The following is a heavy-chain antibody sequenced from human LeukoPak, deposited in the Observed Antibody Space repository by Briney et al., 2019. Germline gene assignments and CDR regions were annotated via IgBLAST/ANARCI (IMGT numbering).Heavy chain of an antibody. CDR1: GGSISSSSYY. J-gene: IGHJ4*02. CDR3: ARGSYYDSGGYHDY. CDR2: IYYSGST. V-gene: IGHV4-39*07. Sequence: SETLSLTCTVSGGSISSSSYYWGWIRQPPGKGLEWIGSIYYSGSTNYNPSLKSRVTISVDTSKNQFSLKLSSVTAADTAVYYCARGSYYDSGGYHDYWGQGTLVTVSS. D-gene: IGHD3-22*01.